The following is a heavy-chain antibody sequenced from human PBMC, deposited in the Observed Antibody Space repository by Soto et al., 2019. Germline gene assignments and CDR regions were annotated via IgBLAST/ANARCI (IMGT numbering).Heavy chain of an antibody. Sequence: SCAASGFTFSSYAMHWVRQAPGKGLEWVAVISYDGSNKYYADSVKGRFTISRDNSKNTLYLQMNSLRAEDTAVYYCASLLSTPYWGQGTLVTVSS. J-gene: IGHJ4*02. CDR3: ASLLSTPY. CDR1: GFTFSSYA. D-gene: IGHD1-26*01. V-gene: IGHV3-30-3*01. CDR2: ISYDGSNK.